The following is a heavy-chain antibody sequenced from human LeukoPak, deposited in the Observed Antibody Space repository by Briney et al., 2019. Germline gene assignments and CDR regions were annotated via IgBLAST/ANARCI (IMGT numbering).Heavy chain of an antibody. D-gene: IGHD4-17*01. CDR3: AKAKYGDYGHYFDY. Sequence: GGSLRLSCAASGFTFSSYGMHWVRQAPGQGLEWVAVIRYDGSNTYYADSVKGRSTISRDNSKNTLYLQMNSLRAEDTAVYYCAKAKYGDYGHYFDYWGQGTLVTVSS. V-gene: IGHV3-33*06. CDR1: GFTFSSYG. J-gene: IGHJ4*02. CDR2: IRYDGSNT.